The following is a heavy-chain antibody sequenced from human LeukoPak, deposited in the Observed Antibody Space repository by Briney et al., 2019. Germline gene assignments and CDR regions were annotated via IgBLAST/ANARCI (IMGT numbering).Heavy chain of an antibody. Sequence: SETLSLTCAVYGGSFSGYYWSWIRQPPGKGLEWIGEINHSGSTNYNPSLKSRVTISVETSKNQFSLKLSSVTAADTAVYYCARVREYNYVYDAFDIWGQGTMVTVSS. D-gene: IGHD5-18*01. CDR3: ARVREYNYVYDAFDI. V-gene: IGHV4-34*01. CDR1: GGSFSGYY. CDR2: INHSGST. J-gene: IGHJ3*02.